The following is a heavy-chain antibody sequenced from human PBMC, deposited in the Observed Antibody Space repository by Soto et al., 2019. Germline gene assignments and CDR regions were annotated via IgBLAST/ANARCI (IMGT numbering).Heavy chain of an antibody. CDR3: TADSCSSGSIYYYGMDV. CDR1: GFTFSNAW. Sequence: EVQLVESGGGLVKPGGSLRLTCAASGFTFSNAWMSWVRQAPGKGLEWVGRIKSKTDGGTTDYAAPVKGRFTISRDDSKNTLYLQMNSLKTEDTAVYYCTADSCSSGSIYYYGMDVWGQGTTVTVSS. D-gene: IGHD6-6*01. CDR2: IKSKTDGGTT. J-gene: IGHJ6*02. V-gene: IGHV3-15*01.